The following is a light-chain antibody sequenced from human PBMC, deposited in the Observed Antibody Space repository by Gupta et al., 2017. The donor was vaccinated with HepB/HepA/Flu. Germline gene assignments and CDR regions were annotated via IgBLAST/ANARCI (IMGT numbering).Light chain of an antibody. CDR3: AAWDDSLNGWV. V-gene: IGLV1-44*01. J-gene: IGLJ3*02. CDR1: SSNIGTNT. Sequence: SLLTPPPSASGTPGPRVTISCSGSSSNIGTNTVNWYQQLPRTAPKVLIYSNNQRPSGVPDRFSGSKSGTSASLSISGLQSEDEADYYCAAWDDSLNGWVFGGGTKVTVL. CDR2: SNN.